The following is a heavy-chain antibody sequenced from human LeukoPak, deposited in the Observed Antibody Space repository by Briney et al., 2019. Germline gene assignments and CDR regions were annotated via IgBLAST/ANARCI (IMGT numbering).Heavy chain of an antibody. CDR1: GYTFTGYY. J-gene: IGHJ5*02. CDR3: ARGVAAAVAHWFDP. CDR2: INPNSGGT. Sequence: ASVKVSCKASGYTFTGYYMHWVRQAPGQGLEWMGWINPNSGGTNYAQEFQGRVTMTRDTSINTAYMELSRLRADDTAVYYCARGVAAAVAHWFDPWGQGTLVTVSS. V-gene: IGHV1-2*02. D-gene: IGHD6-13*01.